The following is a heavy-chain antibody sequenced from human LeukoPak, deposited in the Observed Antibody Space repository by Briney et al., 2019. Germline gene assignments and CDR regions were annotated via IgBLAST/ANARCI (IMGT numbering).Heavy chain of an antibody. J-gene: IGHJ4*02. CDR3: ARGDWGMYYFDY. V-gene: IGHV3-30*04. D-gene: IGHD7-27*01. CDR2: IWYDGSNK. CDR1: GFTFSSYA. Sequence: PGGSLRLSCAASGFTFSSYAMHWVRQAPGKGLDWVAFIWYDGSNKYHTDSVKGRFTISRDNSKNTLYLQMNSLRVEDTAVYYCARGDWGMYYFDYWGQGTLVTVSS.